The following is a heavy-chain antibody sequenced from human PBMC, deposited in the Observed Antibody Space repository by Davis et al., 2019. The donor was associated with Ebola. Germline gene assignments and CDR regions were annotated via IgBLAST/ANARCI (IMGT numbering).Heavy chain of an antibody. V-gene: IGHV4-59*08. CDR3: AGLRLVSFFAY. Sequence: MPSETLSLTCTVSGDSIDSDYWSWIRQPPGKGLEWIGYVYHTGSANYNPSFKSRVTMTVDTSRSQFSLRLTSVTAADTATYYCAGLRLVSFFAYWGQGVLVTVSS. CDR2: VYHTGSA. J-gene: IGHJ4*02. CDR1: GDSIDSDY. D-gene: IGHD6-6*01.